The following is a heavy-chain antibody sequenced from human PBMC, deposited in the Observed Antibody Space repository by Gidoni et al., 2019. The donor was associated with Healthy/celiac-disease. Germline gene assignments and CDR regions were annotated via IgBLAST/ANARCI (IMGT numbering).Heavy chain of an antibody. J-gene: IGHJ5*02. CDR1: GYSISSGYY. Sequence: QVQLQESGPGLVKPSETLSLTCAVSGYSISSGYYWGWIRQPPGKGLEWIGSIYHSGSTYYNPSLKSRVTISVDTSKNQFSLKLSSVTAADTAVYYCARVTGIAVAGIGFDPWGQGTLVTVSS. CDR3: ARVTGIAVAGIGFDP. CDR2: IYHSGST. V-gene: IGHV4-38-2*01. D-gene: IGHD6-19*01.